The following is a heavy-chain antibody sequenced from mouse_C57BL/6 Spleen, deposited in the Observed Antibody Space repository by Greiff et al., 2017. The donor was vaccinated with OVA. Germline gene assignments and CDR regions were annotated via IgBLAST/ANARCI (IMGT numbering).Heavy chain of an antibody. D-gene: IGHD2-5*01. CDR3: ARRVTLVTTAWFAY. Sequence: QVQLQQPGAELVKPGASVKLSCKASGYTFTSYWMQWVKQRPGQGLEWIGEIDPSDSYTNYNQKFKGKATLTVDTSSSPAYMQLSSLPSANSAVYYCARRVTLVTTAWFAYWGQGTLVTVSA. CDR1: GYTFTSYW. CDR2: IDPSDSYT. V-gene: IGHV1-50*01. J-gene: IGHJ3*01.